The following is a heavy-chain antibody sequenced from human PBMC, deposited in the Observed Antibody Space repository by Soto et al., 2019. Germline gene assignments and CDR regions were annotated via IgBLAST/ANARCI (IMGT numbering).Heavy chain of an antibody. CDR2: INAGNGNT. V-gene: IGHV1-3*01. CDR1: GYTFTSCD. J-gene: IGHJ4*02. D-gene: IGHD2-15*01. Sequence: ASVKVSCKASGYTFTSCDISWVRQAPGQRLEWMGWINAGNGNTKYSQKFQGRVTITRDTSASTAYMELSSLRSEDTAVYYCARDILFDYWGQGTLVTVSS. CDR3: ARDILFDY.